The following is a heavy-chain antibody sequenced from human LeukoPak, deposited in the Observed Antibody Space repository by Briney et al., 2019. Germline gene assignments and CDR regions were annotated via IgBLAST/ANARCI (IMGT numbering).Heavy chain of an antibody. V-gene: IGHV3-7*01. Sequence: GVLRLSCAASGFTFSSYWMSWVRQAPGKGLEWVANIKQDGSEKYYVDSVKGRFTISRDNAKNSLYLQMNSLRAEDTAVYYCARDKEYYYDSSVAFDYWGQGTLVTVSS. CDR3: ARDKEYYYDSSVAFDY. CDR1: GFTFSSYW. J-gene: IGHJ4*02. CDR2: IKQDGSEK. D-gene: IGHD3-22*01.